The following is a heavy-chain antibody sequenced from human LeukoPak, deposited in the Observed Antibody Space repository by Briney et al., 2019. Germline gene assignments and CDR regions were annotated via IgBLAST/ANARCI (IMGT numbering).Heavy chain of an antibody. Sequence: SETLSLTCAVSGGSISSSNWWSWVRQPPGKGLEWIGEIYHSGSTNYNPSLKSRVTVSVDKSKNQFSLKLSSVTAADTAVYYCARRYIVVVPAAMPLNNWFDPWGQGTLVTVSS. J-gene: IGHJ5*02. CDR2: IYHSGST. CDR3: ARRYIVVVPAAMPLNNWFDP. V-gene: IGHV4-4*02. D-gene: IGHD2-2*01. CDR1: GGSISSSNW.